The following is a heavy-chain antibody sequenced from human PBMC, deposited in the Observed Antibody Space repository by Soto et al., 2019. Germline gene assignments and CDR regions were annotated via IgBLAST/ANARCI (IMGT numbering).Heavy chain of an antibody. CDR2: IYYTGNT. CDR3: ARDESLRGADFGGFYYYYGMDV. Sequence: PSETLSLTCTVSGGSISSGAYYWSWIRQHPGKGLEWIGYIYYTGNTYYNPSLKSRVTISVDTSKNQFSLKLSSVTAADTAVYYCARDESLRGADFGGFYYYYGMDVWGQGTTVTVSS. D-gene: IGHD3-3*01. CDR1: GGSISSGAYY. V-gene: IGHV4-31*03. J-gene: IGHJ6*02.